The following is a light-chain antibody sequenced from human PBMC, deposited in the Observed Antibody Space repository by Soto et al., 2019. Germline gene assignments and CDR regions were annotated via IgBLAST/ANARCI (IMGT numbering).Light chain of an antibody. CDR3: QHYNSYSGT. CDR2: TAS. Sequence: DIKMSQSPSTLSGSIGDTVTITCRASETVCSWLAWYQQKPGKAPKLLIYTASTLKSGVPSRFSGSGSGTEFTLTISSLQPDDFATYYCQHYNSYSGTFGQGTKVDIK. CDR1: ETVCSW. V-gene: IGKV1-5*03. J-gene: IGKJ1*01.